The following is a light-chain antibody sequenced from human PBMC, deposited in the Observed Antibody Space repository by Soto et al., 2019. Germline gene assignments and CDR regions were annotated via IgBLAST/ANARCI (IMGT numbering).Light chain of an antibody. CDR2: EVS. Sequence: QSALTQPASVSGSPGQSVTISCTGTVSDVGDYNYVSWYQQHPGTAPKLILYEVSNRPSGISNRFSGSKSGITASLTISGLQPEDEADYYCSSYRTGNTYVFGTGTKLTVL. J-gene: IGLJ1*01. CDR1: VSDVGDYNY. V-gene: IGLV2-14*01. CDR3: SSYRTGNTYV.